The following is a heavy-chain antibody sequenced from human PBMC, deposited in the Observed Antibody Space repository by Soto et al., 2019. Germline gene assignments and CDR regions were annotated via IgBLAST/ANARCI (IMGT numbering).Heavy chain of an antibody. CDR1: GYTFTSYY. J-gene: IGHJ4*02. V-gene: IGHV1-3*01. Sequence: GASVKVSCKASGYTFTSYYMHWVRQAPGQRLEWMGWINAGSGNTKYSQKFQGRVTITRDTSASTAYMELSSLRSEDTAVYYCARVYYYDSSGYYDYWGQGTLVTVSS. D-gene: IGHD3-22*01. CDR3: ARVYYYDSSGYYDY. CDR2: INAGSGNT.